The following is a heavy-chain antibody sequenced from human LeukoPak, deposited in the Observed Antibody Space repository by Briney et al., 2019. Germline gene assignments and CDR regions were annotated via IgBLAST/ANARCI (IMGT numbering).Heavy chain of an antibody. Sequence: ASVKVSCTASGYTFTDYAMHWLRQAPGQRLDWMGWINGGSGNTKYSPEFQGRVTITRDTSASTAYMELSSLRSEDTAVYYCANPRYDSSGYYYVDWGQGTLVTVSS. J-gene: IGHJ4*02. V-gene: IGHV1-3*01. D-gene: IGHD3-22*01. CDR1: GYTFTDYA. CDR3: ANPRYDSSGYYYVD. CDR2: INGGSGNT.